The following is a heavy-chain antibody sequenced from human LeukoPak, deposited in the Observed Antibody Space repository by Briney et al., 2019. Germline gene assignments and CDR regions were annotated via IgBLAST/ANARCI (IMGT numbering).Heavy chain of an antibody. CDR1: GFTYDDYA. V-gene: IGHV3-43*02. CDR2: ISGDGGTT. CDR3: AKVYVGSWYAYDH. J-gene: IGHJ4*02. Sequence: GGSLRLSCTASGFTYDDYAMHWVRQAPAKGLEWVSLISGDGGTTDYADSVKGRFTISRDNRRNSLYLHMNSLRTEDTALYFCAKVYVGSWYAYDHWGQGTLVTVSS. D-gene: IGHD6-13*01.